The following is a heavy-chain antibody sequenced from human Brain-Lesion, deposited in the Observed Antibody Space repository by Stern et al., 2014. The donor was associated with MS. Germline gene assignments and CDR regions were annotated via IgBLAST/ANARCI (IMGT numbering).Heavy chain of an antibody. Sequence: VQLVESGPGLVKPSETLSLTCTVAGGSVSSTSYAWAWIRQPPGKGLEWIGTIFYSWNTYYSPSQKSRPTISLAPPKNHFSLQLGSVTAADTAVYYCAGEEDIRYCSGGSCTGNWFDPWGQGTLVTVSS. J-gene: IGHJ5*02. CDR2: IFYSWNT. V-gene: IGHV4-39*02. CDR3: AGEEDIRYCSGGSCTGNWFDP. CDR1: GGSVSSTSYA. D-gene: IGHD2-15*01.